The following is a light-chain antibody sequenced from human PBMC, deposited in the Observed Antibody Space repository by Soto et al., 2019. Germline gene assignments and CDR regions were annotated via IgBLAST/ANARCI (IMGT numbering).Light chain of an antibody. CDR1: QSISRY. CDR3: QHTTNTPFT. Sequence: DIQMTQAPSSLSASVGDRVTITCRASQSISRYVNWYQQKPRKAPRLLIFAASSLQGWVPSRFSGSGSGTVFTLTLSRLHPEDFPTYYFQHTTNTPFTFGPGTKVDIK. J-gene: IGKJ3*01. V-gene: IGKV1-39*01. CDR2: AAS.